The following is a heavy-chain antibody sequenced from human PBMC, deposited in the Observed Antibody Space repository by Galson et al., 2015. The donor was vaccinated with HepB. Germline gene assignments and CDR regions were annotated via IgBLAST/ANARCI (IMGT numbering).Heavy chain of an antibody. D-gene: IGHD3-3*01. V-gene: IGHV3-9*01. CDR2: ISWNSGNI. J-gene: IGHJ3*02. Sequence: SLRLSCAASGFTFDDFAMHWVRQAPGKGLEWVSGISWNSGNIGYADSVKGRFTISRDNAKNSLHLQMISLRAEDTALYYCARPIFGVLNGAFDIWGQGTMVTVSS. CDR1: GFTFDDFA. CDR3: ARPIFGVLNGAFDI.